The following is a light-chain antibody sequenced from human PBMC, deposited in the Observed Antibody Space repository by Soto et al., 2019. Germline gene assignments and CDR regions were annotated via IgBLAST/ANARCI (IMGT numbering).Light chain of an antibody. V-gene: IGKV3-20*01. CDR3: QQYGSSEII. J-gene: IGKJ5*01. Sequence: EIVMSQSPATLSVSPGGRATLSCRASQSISDTLAWYQQKPGQAPRLLIYGASSRATGIPDRFSGSGSGTDFTLTITRLEPEDFAVFYCQQYGSSEIIFGQGTLLEIK. CDR2: GAS. CDR1: QSISDT.